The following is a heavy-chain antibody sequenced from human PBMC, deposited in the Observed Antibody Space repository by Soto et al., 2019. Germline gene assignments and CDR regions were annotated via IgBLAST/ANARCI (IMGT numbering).Heavy chain of an antibody. Sequence: GESLKVSCRGSGYSFTSYWIGWVRQMPGKGLEWMGIIYPGDSDTRYSPSFQGQVTISADKSISTAYLQWSSLKASDTAMYYCARLGCSGGRCRSWIYYYYYGMAVWGQGTTVTVSS. V-gene: IGHV5-51*01. J-gene: IGHJ6*02. CDR3: ARLGCSGGRCRSWIYYYYYGMAV. CDR1: GYSFTSYW. CDR2: IYPGDSDT. D-gene: IGHD2-15*01.